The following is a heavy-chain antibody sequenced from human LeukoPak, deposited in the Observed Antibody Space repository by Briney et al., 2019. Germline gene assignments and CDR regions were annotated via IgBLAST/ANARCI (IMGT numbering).Heavy chain of an antibody. V-gene: IGHV4-34*01. CDR3: ARVDSSSRWYFDL. J-gene: IGHJ2*01. D-gene: IGHD6-6*01. CDR1: GXSFSDYY. CDR2: INLSGST. Sequence: PSETLSLTWAVYGXSFSDYYWSWIRQPPGKGLEWIGEINLSGSTNYNPSLESRVTMSLDTSKNQFSLKLSSVTAADTAVYYCARVDSSSRWYFDLWGRGTLVTVSS.